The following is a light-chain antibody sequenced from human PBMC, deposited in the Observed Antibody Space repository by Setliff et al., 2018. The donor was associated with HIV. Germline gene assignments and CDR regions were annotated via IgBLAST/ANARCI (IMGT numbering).Light chain of an antibody. CDR2: EDN. Sequence: FMLTQPHSVSESPGKTVTISCTRSSGSIASNYVQWYQQRPGSSPTTVIYEDNQRPSGVPDRFSGSIDSSSNSASLTISGLKTEDEADYYCQSYDSSNPVVFGGGTKVTV. V-gene: IGLV6-57*01. CDR1: SGSIASNY. CDR3: QSYDSSNPVV. J-gene: IGLJ2*01.